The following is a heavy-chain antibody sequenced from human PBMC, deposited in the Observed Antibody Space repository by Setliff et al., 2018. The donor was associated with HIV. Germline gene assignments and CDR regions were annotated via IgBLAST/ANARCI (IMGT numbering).Heavy chain of an antibody. D-gene: IGHD4-4*01. Sequence: GGSLRLSCAASGFTFSSYAMSWVRQAPGKGLEWVSAISGSGGSTYYADSVKGRFTISRDNSKNTLYLQMNSLRAEDTAMYYCAKTQTVITVYGPFDSWGQGTPVTSPQ. CDR1: GFTFSSYA. V-gene: IGHV3-23*01. CDR2: ISGSGGST. CDR3: AKTQTVITVYGPFDS. J-gene: IGHJ4*02.